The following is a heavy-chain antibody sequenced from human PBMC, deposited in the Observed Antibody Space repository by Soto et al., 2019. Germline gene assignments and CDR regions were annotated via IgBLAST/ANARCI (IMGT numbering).Heavy chain of an antibody. J-gene: IGHJ4*02. CDR2: IKPGGSDL. Sequence: GDSLKISCKGVGYRLDAAWIGWVRQMPGKGLEWMGIIKPGGSDLRYSPSFRGQVTISADAAVNTAYLQWDSLKASDTAMYYCARQSTYICHFWGQGTRVTVSP. V-gene: IGHV5-51*01. D-gene: IGHD2-2*01. CDR1: GYRLDAAW. CDR3: ARQSTYICHF.